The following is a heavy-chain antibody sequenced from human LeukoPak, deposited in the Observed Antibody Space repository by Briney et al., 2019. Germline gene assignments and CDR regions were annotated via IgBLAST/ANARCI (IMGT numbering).Heavy chain of an antibody. CDR3: AKTGLLWFGELSPPEFDP. V-gene: IGHV3-30*18. Sequence: GTSLRLSCATSGFTFSLFAMHWVRQAPGKGLEWVAIVSNDGNLQKYADSVWGRFTISRDNSKNTLYLQMNSLRAEDTAVYYCAKTGLLWFGELSPPEFDPWGQGTLVTVSS. CDR2: VSNDGNLQ. CDR1: GFTFSLFA. D-gene: IGHD3-10*01. J-gene: IGHJ5*02.